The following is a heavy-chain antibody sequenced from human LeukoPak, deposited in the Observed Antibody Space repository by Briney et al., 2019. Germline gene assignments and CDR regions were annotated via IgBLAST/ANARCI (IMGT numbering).Heavy chain of an antibody. CDR1: GFTFDDYA. Sequence: GGSLRLSCAASGFTFDDYAMHWVRQAPGKGLEWVSGISWNSGSIGYADSVKGRFTISRDNAKNSLYLQMNSLRAEDTAVYYCARDAGGSYSDYWGQGTLVTVSS. CDR2: ISWNSGSI. V-gene: IGHV3-9*01. CDR3: ARDAGGSYSDY. D-gene: IGHD3-16*01. J-gene: IGHJ4*02.